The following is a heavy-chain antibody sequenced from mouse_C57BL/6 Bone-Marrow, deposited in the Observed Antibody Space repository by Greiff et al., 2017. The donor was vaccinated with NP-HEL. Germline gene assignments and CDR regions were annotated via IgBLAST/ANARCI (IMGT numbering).Heavy chain of an antibody. V-gene: IGHV1-47*01. J-gene: IGHJ4*01. D-gene: IGHD2-4*01. CDR1: GYTFTTYP. CDR3: ARRVYDYEDAMDY. CDR2: FHPYNDDT. Sequence: QVQLKQSGAELVKPGASVKMSCKASGYTFTTYPIEWMKQNHGKSLEWIGNFHPYNDDTKYNEKFKGKATLTVEKSSSTVYLELSRLTSDDSAVYDCARRVYDYEDAMDYWGQGTSVTVSS.